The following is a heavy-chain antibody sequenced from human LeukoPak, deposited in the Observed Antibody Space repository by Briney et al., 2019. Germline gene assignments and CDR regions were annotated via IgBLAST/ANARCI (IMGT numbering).Heavy chain of an antibody. J-gene: IGHJ3*02. D-gene: IGHD1-20*01. CDR3: ARDERLTGTPDAFDI. CDR1: GFTFSSYS. CDR2: ISSSSSYI. V-gene: IGHV3-21*01. Sequence: GGSLRLSCAASGFTFSSYSMNWVRRAPGKGLEWVSSISSSSSYIYYADSVKGRFTISRDNAKNSLYLQMNSLRAEDTAVYYCARDERLTGTPDAFDIWGQGTMVTVSS.